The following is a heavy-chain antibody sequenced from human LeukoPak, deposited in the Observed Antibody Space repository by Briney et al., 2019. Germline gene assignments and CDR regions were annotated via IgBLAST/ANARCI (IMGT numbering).Heavy chain of an antibody. Sequence: SETLSLTCAVYGGSFSSYYWGWIRQPPGKGLEWIGSIYYSGSTYYNPSLKSRVTISVDTSKNQFSLKLSSVTAADTAVYYCARPGHVGDYWGQGTLVTVSS. CDR1: GGSFSSYY. D-gene: IGHD3-10*02. CDR2: IYYSGST. V-gene: IGHV4-39*01. J-gene: IGHJ4*02. CDR3: ARPGHVGDY.